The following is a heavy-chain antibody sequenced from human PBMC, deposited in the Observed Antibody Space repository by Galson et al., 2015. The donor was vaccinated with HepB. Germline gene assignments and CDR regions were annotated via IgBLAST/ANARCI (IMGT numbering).Heavy chain of an antibody. V-gene: IGHV1-2*02. CDR1: GYTFTGYY. D-gene: IGHD4-11*01. CDR2: INPNSGGT. J-gene: IGHJ4*02. Sequence: SCKASGYTFTGYYMHWVRQAPGQGLEWMGWINPNSGGTNYAQKFQGRVTMTRDTSISTAYMELSRLRSDDTAEYYCARTVRGSSGAGYWGQGTLVTVSS. CDR3: ARTVRGSSGAGY.